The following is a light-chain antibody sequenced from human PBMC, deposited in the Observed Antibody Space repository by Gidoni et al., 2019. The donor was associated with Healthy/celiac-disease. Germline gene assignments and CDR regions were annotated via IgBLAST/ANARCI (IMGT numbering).Light chain of an antibody. CDR3: QQYGSSPPWT. J-gene: IGKJ1*01. Sequence: EIVLTQSPGTLSLSPGERATLSCRASQRVSSSYLAWYQQKPGQAPRLLIYGASSRATGLPDRFSGSGSGTDFTLTISRLEPEDFAVYYCQQYGSSPPWTFGQGTKVEIK. CDR1: QRVSSSY. CDR2: GAS. V-gene: IGKV3-20*01.